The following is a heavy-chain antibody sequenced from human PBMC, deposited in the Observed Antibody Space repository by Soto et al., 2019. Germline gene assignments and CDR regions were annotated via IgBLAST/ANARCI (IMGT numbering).Heavy chain of an antibody. CDR3: ANGIVPAARVGRISYDYCYMDV. J-gene: IGHJ6*03. Sequence: QVQLVESGGGVVEPGRSLRLSCAASGFTFSSYGMHWVRQAPGKGLEWVAVISYDGSNKYYADSVKGRLTISRDKSKNTQDLQTNSLRAEDTAVYYCANGIVPAARVGRISYDYCYMDVWGKGTTVTVSS. D-gene: IGHD2-2*01. CDR1: GFTFSSYG. V-gene: IGHV3-30*18. CDR2: ISYDGSNK.